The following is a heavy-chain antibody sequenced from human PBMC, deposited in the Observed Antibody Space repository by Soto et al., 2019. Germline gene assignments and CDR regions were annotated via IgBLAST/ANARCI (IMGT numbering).Heavy chain of an antibody. J-gene: IGHJ5*02. CDR2: MYYSGRT. D-gene: IGHD2-15*01. V-gene: IGHV4-59*01. Sequence: PSETLSLTCTVSGGSISSYYWSWIRQPPGKGLECIGYMYYSGRTNYNPSLKSRVTISVDTSKNQFSLKLSSVTAADTAMYYCARGIFCSGGSCYPHLLSPWSQRTLVIVSS. CDR3: ARGIFCSGGSCYPHLLSP. CDR1: GGSISSYY.